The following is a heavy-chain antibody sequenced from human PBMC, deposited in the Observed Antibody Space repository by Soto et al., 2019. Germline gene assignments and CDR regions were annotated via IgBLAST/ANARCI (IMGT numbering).Heavy chain of an antibody. CDR1: GFPLPPYA. CDR3: AKNWDTTFSSSSH. CDR2: ISGSAGST. D-gene: IGHD6-6*01. V-gene: IGHV3-23*01. J-gene: IGHJ4*02. Sequence: EVQLLESGGALVKPGGSLSPSCAAPGFPLPPYALGWARQAQGKGREWVSAISGSAGSTYYADSVKGRFTISRDNSKNTLYLQMNSLRAEDTAVYYCAKNWDTTFSSSSHWGQGTLVSVSS.